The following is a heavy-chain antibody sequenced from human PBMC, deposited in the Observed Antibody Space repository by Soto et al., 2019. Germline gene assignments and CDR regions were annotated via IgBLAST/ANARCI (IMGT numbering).Heavy chain of an antibody. V-gene: IGHV4-34*01. CDR1: GGSFSGYY. Sequence: SETLSLTCAVYGGSFSGYYWSWIRQPPGKGLEWIGEINHSGSTNYNPSLKSRVTISVDTSKNQFSLKLSSVTAADTAVYYCARGERWGNYYYYGMDGWGQGTTVTVSS. CDR2: INHSGST. D-gene: IGHD7-27*01. CDR3: ARGERWGNYYYYGMDG. J-gene: IGHJ6*02.